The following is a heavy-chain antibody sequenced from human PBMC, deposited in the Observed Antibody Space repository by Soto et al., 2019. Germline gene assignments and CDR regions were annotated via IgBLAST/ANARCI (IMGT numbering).Heavy chain of an antibody. J-gene: IGHJ4*02. CDR1: GGSISSGDYY. V-gene: IGHV4-30-4*01. CDR3: ARVEGDGYNYYAQFDY. CDR2: IYYSGST. Sequence: PSETLSLTCTVSGGSISSGDYYWSWIRQPPGKGLEWIGYIYYSGSTYYNPSLKSRVTISVDTSKNQFSLKLSSVTAADTAVYYCARVEGDGYNYYAQFDYWGQGTLVTVSS. D-gene: IGHD5-12*01.